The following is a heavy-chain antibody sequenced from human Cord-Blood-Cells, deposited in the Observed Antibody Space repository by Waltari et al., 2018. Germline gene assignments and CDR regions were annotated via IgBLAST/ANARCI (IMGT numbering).Heavy chain of an antibody. CDR1: GFTFGDYA. V-gene: IGHV3-49*03. Sequence: EVQLVESGGGLVQPGRSLRSSGTASGFTFGDYAMSWSRQAPGKGLEWVGFIRSKAYGGTTEYAASVKGRFTISRDDSKSIAYLQMNSLKTEDTAVYYCTRDADSSGWYVDYWGQGTLVTVSS. CDR2: IRSKAYGGTT. J-gene: IGHJ4*02. D-gene: IGHD6-19*01. CDR3: TRDADSSGWYVDY.